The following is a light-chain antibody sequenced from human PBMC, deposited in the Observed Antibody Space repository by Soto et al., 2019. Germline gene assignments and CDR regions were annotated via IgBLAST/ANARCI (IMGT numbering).Light chain of an antibody. CDR3: NSYTSSNTLV. CDR2: EVT. J-gene: IGLJ1*01. V-gene: IGLV2-14*01. Sequence: QSALTQPASVSESPGQSLTISCTGTSRDVGGYNYVSWYQQYPGKAPKLMIYEVTNRPSGVPDRFSGSKSGNTASLTISGLQPEDEADYYCNSYTSSNTLVLGTGSKVTVL. CDR1: SRDVGGYNY.